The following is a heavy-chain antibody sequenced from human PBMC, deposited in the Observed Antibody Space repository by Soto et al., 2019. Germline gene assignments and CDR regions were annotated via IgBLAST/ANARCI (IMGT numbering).Heavy chain of an antibody. J-gene: IGHJ6*04. CDR2: IYSGGST. V-gene: IGHV3-66*01. CDR3: AKDVGV. Sequence: GGSLRLSCAASGFTVSNNYMSRVRQAPGKGLEWVSVIYSGGSTYYTDSVKGRFTISRDNTKITLYLQIISLSAEDTAVYYCAKDVGVWGRGTTVTVSS. CDR1: GFTVSNNY.